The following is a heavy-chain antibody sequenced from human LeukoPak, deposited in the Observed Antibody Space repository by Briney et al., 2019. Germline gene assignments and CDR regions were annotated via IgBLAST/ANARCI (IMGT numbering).Heavy chain of an antibody. V-gene: IGHV4-4*02. J-gene: IGHJ4*02. CDR1: GGSISSNNW. CDR3: ARVNINNWHSCDY. CDR2: IYHSGSP. D-gene: IGHD1-1*01. Sequence: SETLSHTCAVSGGSISSNNWWGWVRQPPGKGLEWIGEIYHSGSPNYNPSLKSRVTISVDKSRNHFSLNLSSVTAADTAVYYCARVNINNWHSCDYWGQGTLVTVSS.